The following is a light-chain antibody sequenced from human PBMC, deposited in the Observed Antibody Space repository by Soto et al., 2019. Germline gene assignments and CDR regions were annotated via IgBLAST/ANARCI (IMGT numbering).Light chain of an antibody. Sequence: DIQMTQSPSTLSASVGDRVIITCRASQSISDYLAWYQQKPGKAPKLLIYDASNLESGVPSTFSGSGSGTDFTLTISSLQPEDFATYYCQQANSFPITFGQGTRLEI. J-gene: IGKJ5*01. CDR3: QQANSFPIT. V-gene: IGKV1-5*01. CDR2: DAS. CDR1: QSISDY.